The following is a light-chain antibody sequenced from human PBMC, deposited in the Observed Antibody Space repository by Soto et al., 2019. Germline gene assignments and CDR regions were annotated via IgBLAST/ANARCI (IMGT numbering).Light chain of an antibody. CDR2: GAS. J-gene: IGKJ4*01. CDR1: QSVSSNY. Sequence: EIVLTQSPGTLSLSPGERATLSCRASQSVSSNYLAWYQQRPGQAPRLLIYGASSRATGIPDRFSGSGSGTDFTLTISRLEPEDSAVYYCQQYDTSPLTFGGGTKVEIK. V-gene: IGKV3-20*01. CDR3: QQYDTSPLT.